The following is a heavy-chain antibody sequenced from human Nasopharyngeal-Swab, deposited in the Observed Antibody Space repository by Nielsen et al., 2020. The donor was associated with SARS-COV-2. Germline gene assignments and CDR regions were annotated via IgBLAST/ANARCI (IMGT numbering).Heavy chain of an antibody. CDR3: ARERGGGYGDY. V-gene: IGHV3-48*04. CDR2: ITSGNSV. CDR1: GFTFSPYT. D-gene: IGHD5-12*01. J-gene: IGHJ4*02. Sequence: GGSLRLSCATSGFTFSPYTMTWVRQAPRKGLQWISYITSGNSVQYADPVRGRFTISRDNAKNSLYLQMNSLTAEDTAVYYCARERGGGYGDYWGQGTLVTVSS.